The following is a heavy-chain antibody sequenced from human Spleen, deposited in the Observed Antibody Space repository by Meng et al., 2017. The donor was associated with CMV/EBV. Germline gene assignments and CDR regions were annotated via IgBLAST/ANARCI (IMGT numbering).Heavy chain of an antibody. CDR3: ARGRHYDFWSGYLEGSYYFDY. D-gene: IGHD3-3*01. J-gene: IGHJ4*02. CDR1: GFTFSTYW. Sequence: GESLKISCAASGFTFSTYWMSWVRQAPGKGLEWVANINQDGSEKYYVDSVKGRFTISRDNAKNSLYLQMNSLRAEDTAVYYCARGRHYDFWSGYLEGSYYFDYWGQGTLVTVSS. V-gene: IGHV3-7*01. CDR2: INQDGSEK.